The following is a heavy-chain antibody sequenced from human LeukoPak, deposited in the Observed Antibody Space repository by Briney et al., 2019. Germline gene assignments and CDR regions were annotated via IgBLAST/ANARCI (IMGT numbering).Heavy chain of an antibody. CDR3: ARGADTYFDWVHFDY. CDR2: INPHSGVT. CDR1: GYTFTGYY. D-gene: IGHD3-9*01. V-gene: IGHV1-2*04. Sequence: ASVKVSCKASGYTFTGYYIHWVRQAPGQGLEWMGWINPHSGVTNYAQTFQGWVTMTRDTSINTAYLELRRLKSDDTAVYYCARGADTYFDWVHFDYWGQGTLVTVSS. J-gene: IGHJ4*02.